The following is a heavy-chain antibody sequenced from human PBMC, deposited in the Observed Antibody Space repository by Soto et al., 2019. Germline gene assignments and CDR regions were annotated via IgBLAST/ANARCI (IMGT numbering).Heavy chain of an antibody. J-gene: IGHJ6*01. Sequence: SVKVSCRASGGTFSSYAISWVRQAPGQGLEWMAGIIPIFGTANYAQKFQGRVTITADESTSTAYMELSSLRSEDTAVYYCARDPTPYSRGWYRLIDVCWRRTTVTVCS. CDR2: IIPIFGTA. D-gene: IGHD6-19*01. V-gene: IGHV1-69*13. CDR3: ARDPTPYSRGWYRLIDV. CDR1: GGTFSSYA.